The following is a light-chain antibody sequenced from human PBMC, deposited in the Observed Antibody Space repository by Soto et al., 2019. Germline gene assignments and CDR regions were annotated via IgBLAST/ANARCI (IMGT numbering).Light chain of an antibody. CDR3: HKYFNWPLT. Sequence: DIVMTQSPATLSLSPGGSATLSCRASQSVSSDLAWYQQKTGQAPRILIYGASTRAAGIPHTLSGSGSGTELNLTISRLQSEDFAVYYCHKYFNWPLTCGQGTRLEIK. CDR2: GAS. CDR1: QSVSSD. V-gene: IGKV3-15*01. J-gene: IGKJ5*01.